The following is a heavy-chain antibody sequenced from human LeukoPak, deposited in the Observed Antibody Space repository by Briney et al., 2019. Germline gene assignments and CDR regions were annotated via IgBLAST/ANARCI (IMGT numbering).Heavy chain of an antibody. J-gene: IGHJ6*03. CDR1: GYTFINYY. Sequence: ASVKVSCKASGYTFINYYIHWVRQAPGQGLEWMGIINPSGGSTTYPQKFQGRVTMTRDMSTSTVYMDLSSLRSDDTAVYYCARGADFWSGYYRPYYYYMDVWGKGTTVTVSS. D-gene: IGHD3-3*01. V-gene: IGHV1-46*01. CDR2: INPSGGST. CDR3: ARGADFWSGYYRPYYYYMDV.